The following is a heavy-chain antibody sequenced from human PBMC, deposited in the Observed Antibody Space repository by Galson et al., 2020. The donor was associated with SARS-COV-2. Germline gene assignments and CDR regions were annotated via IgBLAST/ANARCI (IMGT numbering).Heavy chain of an antibody. J-gene: IGHJ3*02. D-gene: IGHD2-15*01. V-gene: IGHV2-70*04. CDR3: ERISDHSASGWFAFDI. CDR2: IDWDDDK. Sequence: SGPTLAKPTQTLTLTCTFSGFSLSTTGMRVSWIRQPPGKALEWLARIDWDDDKYYSTSLKTRPTIYKDTSKNQVVLTMTNVAPVDTATYYCERISDHSASGWFAFDIWGQGTMVTVSA. CDR1: GFSLSTTGMR.